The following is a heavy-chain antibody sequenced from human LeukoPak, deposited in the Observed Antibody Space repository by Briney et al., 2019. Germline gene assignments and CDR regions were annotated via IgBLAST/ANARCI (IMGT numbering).Heavy chain of an antibody. D-gene: IGHD1-7*01. CDR3: ARGVTGTTLLFDY. CDR1: GGSFSGYY. Sequence: PSETLSLTCAVYGGSFSGYYWSWIRQPPGKGLAWIGEINHSGSTNYNPSLKSRVTISVDTSKNQFSLKLSSVTAADTAVYYCARGVTGTTLLFDYWGQGTLVTVSS. CDR2: INHSGST. J-gene: IGHJ4*02. V-gene: IGHV4-34*01.